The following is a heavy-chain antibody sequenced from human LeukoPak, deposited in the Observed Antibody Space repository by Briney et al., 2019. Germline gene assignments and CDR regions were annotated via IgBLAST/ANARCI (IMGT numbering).Heavy chain of an antibody. Sequence: GASVKVSCKASGYTFTSYGISWVRQAPGQGLEWMGWINPNSGGTNYAQKFQGRVTMTRDTSISTAYMELSRLRSDDTAVYYCATSPQPMGATTLYWYFDLWGRGTLVTVSS. D-gene: IGHD1-26*01. V-gene: IGHV1-2*02. CDR2: INPNSGGT. CDR3: ATSPQPMGATTLYWYFDL. CDR1: GYTFTSYG. J-gene: IGHJ2*01.